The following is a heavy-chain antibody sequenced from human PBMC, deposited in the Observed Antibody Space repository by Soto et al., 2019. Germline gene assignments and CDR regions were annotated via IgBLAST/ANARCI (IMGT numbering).Heavy chain of an antibody. V-gene: IGHV1-18*01. CDR3: ARAGIAAAVGAHPDH. J-gene: IGHJ4*02. Sequence: QVQLVQSGAEVKKPGASVKVSCKASGYTFTSYGISWVRQAPGQGLEWMGWNSAYNGNSNYAQKLQGRVTKTTDTSTSTGYMELRSLRADGTAVYYCARAGIAAAVGAHPDHWGQGTLVTVSS. D-gene: IGHD6-13*01. CDR1: GYTFTSYG. CDR2: NSAYNGNS.